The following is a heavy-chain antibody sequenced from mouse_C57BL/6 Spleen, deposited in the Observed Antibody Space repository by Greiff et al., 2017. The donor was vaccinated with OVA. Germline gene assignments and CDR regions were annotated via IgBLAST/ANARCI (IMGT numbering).Heavy chain of an antibody. Sequence: EVKLQQSGPELVKPGASVKISCKASGYSFTDYNMNWVKQSNGKSLEWIGVINPNYGTTSYNQKFKGKATLTVDQSSSTAYMQLNSLTSEDSAVYYCARREEFITTVGRYFDVWGTGTTVTVSS. J-gene: IGHJ1*03. D-gene: IGHD1-1*01. CDR1: GYSFTDYN. CDR2: INPNYGTT. V-gene: IGHV1-39*01. CDR3: ARREEFITTVGRYFDV.